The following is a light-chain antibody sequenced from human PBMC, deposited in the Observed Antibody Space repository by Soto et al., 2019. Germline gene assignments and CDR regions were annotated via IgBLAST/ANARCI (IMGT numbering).Light chain of an antibody. CDR1: QGVSTW. CDR2: TAS. Sequence: DIQMTQSPSSVSASVGDRVTITGRASQGVSTWLAWYQQKPGKAPNLLIYTASSLQSGVPSRFSGSGSGTDFTLTISRLQPEDFATYYCQQTTTFPLPFGGGTKVEI. V-gene: IGKV1D-12*01. CDR3: QQTTTFPLP. J-gene: IGKJ4*01.